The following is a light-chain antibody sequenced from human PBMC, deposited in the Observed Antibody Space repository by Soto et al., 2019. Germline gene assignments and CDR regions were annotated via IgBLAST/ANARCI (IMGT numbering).Light chain of an antibody. CDR2: GAS. CDR3: QQYGSSGT. J-gene: IGKJ1*01. V-gene: IGKV3-20*01. Sequence: VLTQSPGALSLSPGERATVACRASQSVSNNYLAWYQQKPGQAPRLLIYGASNRATGIPDRFSGSGSGTDFTPTISRLEPEDFAVYYCQQYGSSGTFGQGTKVDI. CDR1: QSVSNNY.